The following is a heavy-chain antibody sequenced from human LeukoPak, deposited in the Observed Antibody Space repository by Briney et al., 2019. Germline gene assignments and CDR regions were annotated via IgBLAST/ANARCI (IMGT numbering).Heavy chain of an antibody. V-gene: IGHV3-7*01. CDR1: GFTFSSYW. D-gene: IGHD2-2*01. CDR3: AHATAPDAFDI. CDR2: IKQDGSEK. J-gene: IGHJ3*02. Sequence: SGGSLRLSCAASGFTFSSYWMSWVRQAPGKGLEWVANIKQDGSEKYYVDSVKGRFTISRDNAKNSLYLQMNSLRAEDTAVYYCAHATAPDAFDIRGQGTMVTVSS.